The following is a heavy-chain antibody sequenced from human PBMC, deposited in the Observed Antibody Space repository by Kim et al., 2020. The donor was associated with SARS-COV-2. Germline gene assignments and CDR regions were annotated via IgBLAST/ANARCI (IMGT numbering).Heavy chain of an antibody. CDR1: GFTFSSYS. J-gene: IGHJ5*02. V-gene: IGHV3-21*01. Sequence: GGSLRLSCAASGFTFSSYSMNWVRQAPGKGLEWVSSISSSSSYIYYADSVKGRFTISRDNAKNSLYLQMNSLRAEDTAVYYCARDPVVRFLEWPPTNWFDPWGQGTLVTVSS. D-gene: IGHD3-3*01. CDR2: ISSSSSYI. CDR3: ARDPVVRFLEWPPTNWFDP.